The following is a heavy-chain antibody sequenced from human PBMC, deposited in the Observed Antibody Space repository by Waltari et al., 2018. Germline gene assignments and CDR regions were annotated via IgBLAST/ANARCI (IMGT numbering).Heavy chain of an antibody. CDR1: GFTFADSA. V-gene: IGHV3-9*01. CDR2: ISWNSGSI. Sequence: EVQLVESGGGLVQPGRSLRLSCAAYGFTFADSAWKWARQDPGNGLEWVSGISWNSGSIGYADSVKGRFTISRDNAKNSLYLQMNSLRAEDTALYYCAKGDSSGYYYYYYGMDVWGQGTTVTVSS. J-gene: IGHJ6*02. D-gene: IGHD3-22*01. CDR3: AKGDSSGYYYYYYGMDV.